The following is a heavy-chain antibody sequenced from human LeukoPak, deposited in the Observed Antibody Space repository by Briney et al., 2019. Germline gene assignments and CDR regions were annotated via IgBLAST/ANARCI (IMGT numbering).Heavy chain of an antibody. CDR2: MNPNSGNT. D-gene: IGHD5-18*01. CDR3: ARVVPENTAMGTFYYYYYMDV. Sequence: GASVKVSCKASGYTFTSYDINWVRQAPGQGLEWMGWMNPNSGNTDYAQTFQGRVTITRNTSISTAYMELSSLRSEDTAVYYCARVVPENTAMGTFYYYYYMDVWGKGTTVTVSS. CDR1: GYTFTSYD. J-gene: IGHJ6*03. V-gene: IGHV1-8*03.